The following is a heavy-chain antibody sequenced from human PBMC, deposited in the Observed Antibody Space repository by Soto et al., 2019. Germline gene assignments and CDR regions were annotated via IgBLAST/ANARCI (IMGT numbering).Heavy chain of an antibody. CDR1: GFTFSSSA. J-gene: IGHJ4*02. V-gene: IGHV3-23*01. Sequence: PGESLRLSCAASGFTFSSSAISWVRQAPGKGLEWVSLISGSGGTTFYADSVKGRFTMSRDNSKNTLYVRMNSLRAEDTAVYYCAMGLAAAGPFDYWGQGT. CDR2: ISGSGGTT. D-gene: IGHD6-13*01. CDR3: AMGLAAAGPFDY.